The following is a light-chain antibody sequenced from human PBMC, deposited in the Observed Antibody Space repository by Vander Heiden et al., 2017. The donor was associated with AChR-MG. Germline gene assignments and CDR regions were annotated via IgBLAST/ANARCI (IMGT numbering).Light chain of an antibody. J-gene: IGKJ1*01. CDR3: QQFGA. CDR2: GAS. Sequence: NRYLAGDQQKPGQAPRLLSYGASNRATGIQDRFTGSGSGTDFSLTINRLEPEDFAGYDGQQFGAFGQGTKVEIK. V-gene: IGKV3-20*01. CDR1: NRY.